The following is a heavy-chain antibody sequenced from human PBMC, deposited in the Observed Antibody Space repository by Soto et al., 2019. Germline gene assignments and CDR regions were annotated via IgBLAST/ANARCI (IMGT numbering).Heavy chain of an antibody. CDR3: ARVAANYWYFDL. CDR2: IYYSGST. J-gene: IGHJ2*01. V-gene: IGHV4-59*01. CDR1: GGSISSYY. D-gene: IGHD2-15*01. Sequence: QVQLQESGPGLVKPSETLSLTCTVSGGSISSYYWSWIRQPPGKGLEWIGYIYYSGSTYYNPSLKRRVTISVDTSKNQFSLKLSSVTAADTAVYYCARVAANYWYFDLWGRGTLVTVSS.